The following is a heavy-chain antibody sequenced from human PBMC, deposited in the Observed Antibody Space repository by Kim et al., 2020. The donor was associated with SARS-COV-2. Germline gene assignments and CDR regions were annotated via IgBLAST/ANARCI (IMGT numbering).Heavy chain of an antibody. Sequence: GGSLRLSCAASGFTFNIYWMTWVRQSPDKGLEWVTNIKEDGSGKYYVDSVKGRFTISRDNVKNLLYLQMNSLRAEDTAVYYCARDSGDRTVDYWGQGTLV. CDR3: ARDSGDRTVDY. V-gene: IGHV3-7*01. J-gene: IGHJ4*02. CDR1: GFTFNIYW. D-gene: IGHD3-10*01. CDR2: IKEDGSGK.